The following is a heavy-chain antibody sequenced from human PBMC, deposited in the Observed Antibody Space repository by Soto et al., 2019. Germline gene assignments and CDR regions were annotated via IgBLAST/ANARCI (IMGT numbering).Heavy chain of an antibody. J-gene: IGHJ6*02. CDR2: INHSGST. V-gene: IGHV4-34*01. CDR3: ARAFLRAPYYYGSGRSYYYGMDV. Sequence: SETLSLTCAVYGGSFSGYYWSWIRQPPGKRLEWIGEINHSGSTNYNPSLKSRVTISVDTSKNQFSLKLSSVTAADTAVYYCARAFLRAPYYYGSGRSYYYGMDVWGQGTTVTVSS. D-gene: IGHD3-10*01. CDR1: GGSFSGYY.